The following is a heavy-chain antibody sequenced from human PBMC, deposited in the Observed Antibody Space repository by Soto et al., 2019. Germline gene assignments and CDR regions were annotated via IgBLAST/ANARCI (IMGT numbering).Heavy chain of an antibody. CDR3: ASRPPQGYYYYYGMDV. CDR1: GGTFSSYA. Sequence: ASVKVSCKASGGTFSSYAISWVRQAPGQGLEWMGGIIPIFGTANYAQKFQGRVTITADESTSTAYMELSSLGSEDTAVYYCASRPPQGYYYYYGMDVWGQGTTVTVSS. J-gene: IGHJ6*02. V-gene: IGHV1-69*13. CDR2: IIPIFGTA. D-gene: IGHD6-6*01.